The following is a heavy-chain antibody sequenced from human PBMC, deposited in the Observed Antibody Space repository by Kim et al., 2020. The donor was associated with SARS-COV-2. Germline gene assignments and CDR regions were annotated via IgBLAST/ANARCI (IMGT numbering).Heavy chain of an antibody. CDR2: IYYSGST. V-gene: IGHV4-39*01. CDR1: GGSISSSTYY. CDR3: ARRMKDHEIAAVGTPTGEFDL. Sequence: SETLSLTCTVSGGSISSSTYYCGWIRQPAGKGLEWIGSIYYSGSTYYNPSLKSRVTISADTSKNQFSLKLNSVTAADTAVYYCARRMKDHEIAAVGTPTGEFDLWGRGTLVTVSS. J-gene: IGHJ2*01. D-gene: IGHD6-13*01.